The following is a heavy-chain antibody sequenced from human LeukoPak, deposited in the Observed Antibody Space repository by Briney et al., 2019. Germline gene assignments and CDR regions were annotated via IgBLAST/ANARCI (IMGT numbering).Heavy chain of an antibody. Sequence: PGESLKISCKGSGYSFSNYWIGWVRQMPGKGLERMGIIFPGDSDTRYSPSFQGQVTISADKPISTAYLQWSSLKASDTAMYYCARHSLGRHFDYWGQGTLVTVSS. D-gene: IGHD7-27*01. J-gene: IGHJ4*02. V-gene: IGHV5-51*01. CDR2: IFPGDSDT. CDR1: GYSFSNYW. CDR3: ARHSLGRHFDY.